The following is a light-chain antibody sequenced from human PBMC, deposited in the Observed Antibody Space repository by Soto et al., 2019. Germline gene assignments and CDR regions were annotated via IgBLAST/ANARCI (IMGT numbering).Light chain of an antibody. CDR2: GAS. CDR1: QTVPSR. J-gene: IGKJ5*01. Sequence: EILLTQSPGTLSLSPGERATLSCRASQTVPSRIAWYQQKPGQAPSLLIYGASTRATGVPDRFSGTGSGTEFTLTISSLKSQDYAVYYCQQYKSWPPITFGQGTRLEIK. V-gene: IGKV3-15*01. CDR3: QQYKSWPPIT.